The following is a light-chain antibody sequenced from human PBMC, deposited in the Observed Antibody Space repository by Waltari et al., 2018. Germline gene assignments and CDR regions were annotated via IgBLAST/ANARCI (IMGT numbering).Light chain of an antibody. V-gene: IGLV1-47*01. CDR2: RNN. Sequence: QSVLTQPPSASGTPGQRVTISCSGSSSNIGSDFLYWYQQLPGTAPKLLVYRNNQRPSVVPDRSSGSKSGTSASLAISGLRSEDEADYYCAAWDDSLSGPGVFGGGTKLTVL. CDR3: AAWDDSLSGPGV. J-gene: IGLJ3*02. CDR1: SSNIGSDF.